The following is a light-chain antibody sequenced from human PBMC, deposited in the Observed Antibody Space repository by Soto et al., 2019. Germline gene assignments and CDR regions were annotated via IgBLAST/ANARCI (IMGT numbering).Light chain of an antibody. CDR1: SGDVGGYKY. V-gene: IGLV2-8*01. CDR2: EVS. Sequence: QSALTQPPSASGSPGQSVTISCTGTSGDVGGYKYVSWYQQHPGKAPKLIISEVSKRPSGVPDRISGSKSGNTASLTVSGLQAEDDAYYYYSSYSGTNNLVFGGGTQLTVL. J-gene: IGLJ2*01. CDR3: SSYSGTNNLV.